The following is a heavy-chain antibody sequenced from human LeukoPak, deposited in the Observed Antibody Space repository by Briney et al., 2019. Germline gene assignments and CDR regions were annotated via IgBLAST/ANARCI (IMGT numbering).Heavy chain of an antibody. CDR3: AREAYVDYYFDY. CDR1: GFTFSDYY. CDR2: ISSSSSYT. Sequence: GGSLRLSCAASGFTFSDYYMSWIRQAPGKGLEWISYISSSSSYTNYADSVKGRFTISRDNAKNTLYLQMNSLRAEDTAVYYCAREAYVDYYFDYWGQGTLVTVSS. J-gene: IGHJ4*02. V-gene: IGHV3-11*06. D-gene: IGHD3-9*01.